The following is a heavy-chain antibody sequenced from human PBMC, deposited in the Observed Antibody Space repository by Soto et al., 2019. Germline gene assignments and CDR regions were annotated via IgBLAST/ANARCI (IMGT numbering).Heavy chain of an antibody. J-gene: IGHJ4*02. CDR2: ISAHNGNT. CDR1: GYAFTTYG. D-gene: IGHD1-1*01. Sequence: QVHLVQSGAEVKXPGAXVKVSCQGSGYAFTTYGITWVRQAPGQGLEWMGWISAHNGNTNYAQKLQGRVTVTRDTSTSTAYMELXSLRXXXTXVYYCARGRYGDYWGQGALVTVSS. V-gene: IGHV1-18*01. CDR3: ARGRYGDY.